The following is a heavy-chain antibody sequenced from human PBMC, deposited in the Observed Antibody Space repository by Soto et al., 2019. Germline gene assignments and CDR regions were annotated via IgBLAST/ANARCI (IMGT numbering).Heavy chain of an antibody. V-gene: IGHV1-69*13. J-gene: IGHJ3*02. CDR1: GGTFSSYA. CDR3: ASARGMATIGDAFDI. Sequence: GASVKVSCKASGGTFSSYAISWVRQAPGQGLEWMGGIIPIFGTANYAQKFQGRVTITADESTSTAYMELSSLRSEDTAVYYCASARGMATIGDAFDIWGQGTMVTVSS. CDR2: IIPIFGTA. D-gene: IGHD5-12*01.